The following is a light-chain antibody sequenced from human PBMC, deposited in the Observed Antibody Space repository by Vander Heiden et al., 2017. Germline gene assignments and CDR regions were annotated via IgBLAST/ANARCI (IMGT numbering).Light chain of an antibody. CDR1: QSVSSSY. CDR2: GAS. Sequence: ESVLTQSPGTLSLSPGERATLSCRDSQSVSSSYLAWYQQKPGQAPRLLIYGASSRATGIPDRFSGSGSGTDFTLTISRLEPEDFAVYYCQQYGSSPWTFGQGTKVEIK. CDR3: QQYGSSPWT. V-gene: IGKV3-20*01. J-gene: IGKJ1*01.